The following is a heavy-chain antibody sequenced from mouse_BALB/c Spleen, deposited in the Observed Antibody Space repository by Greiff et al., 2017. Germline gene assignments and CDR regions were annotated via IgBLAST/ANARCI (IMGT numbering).Heavy chain of an antibody. J-gene: IGHJ2*01. Sequence: EVQGVESGGGLVQPGGSRKLSCAASGFTFSSFGMHWVRQAPEKGLEWVAYISSGNSTSYYADTVKGRFTISRDNPKNTLFLQMTSLRSEDTAMYDCARRGTTVDYLDYWGQGTTLTVSS. V-gene: IGHV5-17*02. CDR3: ARRGTTVDYLDY. CDR2: ISSGNSTS. D-gene: IGHD1-1*01. CDR1: GFTFSSFG.